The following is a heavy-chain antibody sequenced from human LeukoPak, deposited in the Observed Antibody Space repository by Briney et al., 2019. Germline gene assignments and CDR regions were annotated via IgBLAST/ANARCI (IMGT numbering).Heavy chain of an antibody. J-gene: IGHJ4*02. D-gene: IGHD1-26*01. Sequence: QPGRSLRLSCATAGFTFRFYGMHWVRQAPGKGLEWVAIIWSDGSNIHYGDSVKGRFTVSRDNGRNSLYLQMDSLRVDDAAVYYCAKVGAWELQRVFENWGRGTLVTVSS. CDR3: AKVGAWELQRVFEN. CDR2: IWSDGSNI. V-gene: IGHV3-33*03. CDR1: GFTFRFYG.